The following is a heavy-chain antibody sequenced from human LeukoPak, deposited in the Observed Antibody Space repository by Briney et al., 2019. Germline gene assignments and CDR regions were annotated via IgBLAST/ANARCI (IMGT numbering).Heavy chain of an antibody. D-gene: IGHD6-6*01. V-gene: IGHV3-30*02. CDR1: GFTFSIYG. J-gene: IGHJ4*02. Sequence: GGSLRLSCAASGFTFSIYGMHWVRQAPGKGLEWVAFIQYDGSNKYYAVSVKGRFTISRDNSKNTLYLQMNSLRAEDTAVYYCAKEWGATARPPDYGGRGTLLTVPS. CDR3: AKEWGATARPPDY. CDR2: IQYDGSNK.